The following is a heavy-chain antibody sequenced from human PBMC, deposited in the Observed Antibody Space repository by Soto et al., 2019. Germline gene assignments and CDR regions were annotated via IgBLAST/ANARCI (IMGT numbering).Heavy chain of an antibody. CDR3: AKDPRDHYYDSSGQGYYYYYGMDV. CDR2: ISYDGSNK. D-gene: IGHD3-22*01. CDR1: GFTFSTYG. J-gene: IGHJ6*02. Sequence: GGSLRLSCTASGFTFSTYGMHWVRHAPGKGLEWVAVISYDGSNKYYADSVKGRFTISRDNSKNTLYLQMNSLRAEDTAVYYCAKDPRDHYYDSSGQGYYYYYGMDVWGQGTTVTVSS. V-gene: IGHV3-30*18.